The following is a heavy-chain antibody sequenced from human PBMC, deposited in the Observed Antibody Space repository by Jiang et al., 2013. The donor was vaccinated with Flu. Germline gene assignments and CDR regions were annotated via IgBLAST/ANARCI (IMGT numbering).Heavy chain of an antibody. CDR3: ARAPYYYDSSGYYYVGYFDY. CDR2: IYYSGST. CDR1: GGSISSYY. D-gene: IGHD3-22*01. J-gene: IGHJ4*02. Sequence: TCPGLVKPSETLSLTCTVSGGSISSYYWSWIRQPPGKGLEWIGYIYYSGSTNYNPSLKSRVTISVDTSKNQFSLKLSSVTAADTAVYYCARAPYYYDSSGYYYVGYFDYWGQGTLVTVSS. V-gene: IGHV4-59*13.